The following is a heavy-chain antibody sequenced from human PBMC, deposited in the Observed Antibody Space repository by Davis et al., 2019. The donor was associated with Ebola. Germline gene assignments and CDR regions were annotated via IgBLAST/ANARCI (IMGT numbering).Heavy chain of an antibody. Sequence: SVKVSCKASGYTFTSYGISWVRQAPGRGLEWVGGIIPMWRSPNYAQKFLDRVTITADDSTKTVYMEMRSLRPEDTAVYFCARGQTGFYYDSSDSPHWFDPWGQGTLITVSS. V-gene: IGHV1-69*13. CDR3: ARGQTGFYYDSSDSPHWFDP. J-gene: IGHJ5*02. CDR1: GYTFTSYG. D-gene: IGHD3-22*01. CDR2: IIPMWRSP.